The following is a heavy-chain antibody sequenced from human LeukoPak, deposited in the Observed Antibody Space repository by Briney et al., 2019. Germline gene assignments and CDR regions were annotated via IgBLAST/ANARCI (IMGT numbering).Heavy chain of an antibody. J-gene: IGHJ4*02. CDR1: GFTFSSYA. CDR3: ATPRVYGSGSYFPFDY. V-gene: IGHV3-23*01. CDR2: ISGSGGST. D-gene: IGHD3-10*01. Sequence: GGSLRLSCAASGFTFSSYAMSWVRQAPGKGLEWVSAISGSGGSTYYADSVNGRFTISRDNSKNTLYLQMNSLRAEDTAVYYCATPRVYGSGSYFPFDYWGQGTLVTVSS.